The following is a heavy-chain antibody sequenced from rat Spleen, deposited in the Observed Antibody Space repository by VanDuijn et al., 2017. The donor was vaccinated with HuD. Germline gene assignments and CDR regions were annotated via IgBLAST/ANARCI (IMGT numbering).Heavy chain of an antibody. CDR3: ARHEDYGGYSRDYFGY. CDR2: ISYEGTST. Sequence: EVQLVESGGGLVQPGNSLKLSCAASGFTFSDYYMAWVRQAPKKGLEWVASISYEGTSTYYGDSVKGRFTISRDNAKSTLYLLMNSLRSEDTATYYCARHEDYGGYSRDYFGYWGQGVMVTVSS. CDR1: GFTFSDYY. V-gene: IGHV5-22*01. J-gene: IGHJ2*01. D-gene: IGHD1-11*01.